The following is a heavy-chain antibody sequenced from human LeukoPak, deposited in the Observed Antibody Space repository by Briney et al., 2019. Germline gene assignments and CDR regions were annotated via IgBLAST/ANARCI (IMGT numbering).Heavy chain of an antibody. Sequence: PSETLSLTCTVSGGSISSNNYYWGWIRQPPGKGLEWIGSIYYSGSTYYNPSLKSRVTISLDTSQNQFSLKLSSLTAADTAVYYCARGVVAAAGRTFDFWGQGTLVTVSS. CDR1: GGSISSNNYY. J-gene: IGHJ4*02. D-gene: IGHD6-13*01. CDR2: IYYSGST. CDR3: ARGVVAAAGRTFDF. V-gene: IGHV4-39*07.